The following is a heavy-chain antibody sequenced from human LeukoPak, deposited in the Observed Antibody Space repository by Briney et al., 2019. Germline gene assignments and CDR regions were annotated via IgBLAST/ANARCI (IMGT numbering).Heavy chain of an antibody. J-gene: IGHJ5*02. V-gene: IGHV6-1*01. CDR1: GDIVSSNSVT. CDR2: TYYRSTWYN. D-gene: IGHD2-2*01. Sequence: SQTLSLTCAISGDIVSSNSVTWNWIRQSPSRGLEWLGRTYYRSTWYNDYAVSVRGRIAVNPDTSKNQFSLHLNSVTPEDTAVYYCARRLTQYDCFDPWGQGILVTVSS. CDR3: ARRLTQYDCFDP.